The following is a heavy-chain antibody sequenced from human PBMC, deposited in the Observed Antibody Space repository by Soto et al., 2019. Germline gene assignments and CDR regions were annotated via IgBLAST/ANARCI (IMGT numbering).Heavy chain of an antibody. Sequence: QVQLWQSGPGLVKPSGTLSLTCTVSGASISSNNWWTWVRQSPGKGLEWIGKISQSGRANYNPSLIGRGRMSIDKSKNLLSLKVNYVNAADTAMYYCARIQDGDALDIWGQGTVVTVSS. CDR1: GASISSNNW. V-gene: IGHV4-4*02. J-gene: IGHJ3*02. CDR3: ARIQDGDALDI. CDR2: ISQSGRA.